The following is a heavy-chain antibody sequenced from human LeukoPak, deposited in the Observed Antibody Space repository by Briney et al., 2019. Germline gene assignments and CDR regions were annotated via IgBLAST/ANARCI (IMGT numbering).Heavy chain of an antibody. V-gene: IGHV4-59*01. CDR3: ARSTLFAFDI. Sequence: SETLSLTCTVSGGSISSYYWSWIRQPPGKGLEWIGYIYYSGSTNYNPSLKSRVTISVDTSKNQFSLKLSSVTAADTAVYYCARSTLFAFDIWGQGTMATVSS. CDR2: IYYSGST. CDR1: GGSISSYY. J-gene: IGHJ3*02.